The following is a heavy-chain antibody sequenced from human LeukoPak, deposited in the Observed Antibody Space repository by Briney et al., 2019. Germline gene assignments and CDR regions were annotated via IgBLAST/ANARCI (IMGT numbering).Heavy chain of an antibody. Sequence: GGSLRLSCAASGFTFSSYSMNWVRQAPGKGLEWVSSISSSSSYIYYADSVKGRFTISRDNARNSLYLQMNSLRAEDTAVYYCAGVPAAINGWFDPWGQGTLVTVSS. J-gene: IGHJ5*02. V-gene: IGHV3-21*01. CDR3: AGVPAAINGWFDP. CDR1: GFTFSSYS. D-gene: IGHD2-2*01. CDR2: ISSSSSYI.